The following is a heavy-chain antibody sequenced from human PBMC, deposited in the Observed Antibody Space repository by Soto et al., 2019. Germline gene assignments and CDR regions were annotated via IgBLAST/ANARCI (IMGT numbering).Heavy chain of an antibody. CDR3: AGTSCSSTTCPTTY. J-gene: IGHJ4*02. CDR2: INPHSGGT. D-gene: IGHD2-2*01. Sequence: GASVKVSCKTSGYTFTGYYIYWVRQAPGQGLEWMGWINPHSGGTDSSQKFQGRVTMTRDTSISTAYMELSRLSSDDTAVYYCAGTSCSSTTCPTTYWGQGTLVTVSS. V-gene: IGHV1-2*02. CDR1: GYTFTGYY.